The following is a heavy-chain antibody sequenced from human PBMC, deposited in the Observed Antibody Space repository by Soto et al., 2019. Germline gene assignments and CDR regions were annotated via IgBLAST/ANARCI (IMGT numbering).Heavy chain of an antibody. Sequence: SVKVSCKASGGTFSSYAISWVRQAPGQGLEWMGGIIPIFGTANYAQKFQGRVTITADESTSTAYMELSSLRSEDTAVYYCARDEVGNWNSFYYYGMDVWGQGTTVTVSS. CDR2: IIPIFGTA. J-gene: IGHJ6*02. CDR3: ARDEVGNWNSFYYYGMDV. V-gene: IGHV1-69*13. CDR1: GGTFSSYA. D-gene: IGHD1-20*01.